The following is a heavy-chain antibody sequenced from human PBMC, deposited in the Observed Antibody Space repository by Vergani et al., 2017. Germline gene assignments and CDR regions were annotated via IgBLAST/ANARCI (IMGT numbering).Heavy chain of an antibody. Sequence: QVQLVQSGGGVVQPGGSLRLSCVASGFTFNRYGMPWVRQAPGKGLEWVAYVLFDGSNEYYADSVKGRFIVSRDNSNDALYLQMNSLRTDDTAVYYCARDLAYCHEGSCALWGQGSVVTVSS. V-gene: IGHV3-30*02. D-gene: IGHD2-15*01. CDR3: ARDLAYCHEGSCAL. CDR2: VLFDGSNE. CDR1: GFTFNRYG. J-gene: IGHJ4*02.